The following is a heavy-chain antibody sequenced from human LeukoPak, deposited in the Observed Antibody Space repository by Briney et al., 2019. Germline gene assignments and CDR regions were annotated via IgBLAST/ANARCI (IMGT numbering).Heavy chain of an antibody. D-gene: IGHD2-21*02. Sequence: PGGSLRLSCAASKFAFSSYAMSWVRQAPGKGLEWVAVIWYDGTNKYYVDSVKGRFTISRDNYKNTLYLQMDGLRVEDTAVYYCARGPCGDDCFSYWYFDLWGRGTLVTVSS. CDR3: ARGPCGDDCFSYWYFDL. J-gene: IGHJ2*01. V-gene: IGHV3-33*08. CDR1: KFAFSSYA. CDR2: IWYDGTNK.